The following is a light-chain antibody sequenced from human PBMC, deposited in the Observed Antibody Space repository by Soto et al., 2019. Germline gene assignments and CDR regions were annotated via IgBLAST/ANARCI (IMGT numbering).Light chain of an antibody. CDR3: QQYNNWPWT. Sequence: EIVMTQSPATLSVSPGERATLSCRASQSVSSNLAWYQQKPGQAPRLLIYGASTRATGIPARFSGSGPGTEFTLTISSLQSEDCAVYYCQQYNNWPWTFGQGTKVEIK. CDR2: GAS. CDR1: QSVSSN. V-gene: IGKV3-15*01. J-gene: IGKJ1*01.